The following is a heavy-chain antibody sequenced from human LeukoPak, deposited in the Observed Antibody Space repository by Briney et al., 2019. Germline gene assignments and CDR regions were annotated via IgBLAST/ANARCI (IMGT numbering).Heavy chain of an antibody. CDR2: INPRGGST. J-gene: IGHJ4*02. Sequence: ASVKVSCKASGYIFTTYYMHWMRQAPGQGPEWMGIINPRGGSTDYAQKFQDRVTMTSDTSTSTVYMELNSLRSEDTAVYFCAGVGVTAATVDYWGKGALVTVSS. CDR3: AGVGVTAATVDY. V-gene: IGHV1-46*01. D-gene: IGHD6-25*01. CDR1: GYIFTTYY.